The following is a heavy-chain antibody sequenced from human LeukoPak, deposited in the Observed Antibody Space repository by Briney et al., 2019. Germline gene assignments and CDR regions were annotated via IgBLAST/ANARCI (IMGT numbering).Heavy chain of an antibody. J-gene: IGHJ4*02. Sequence: GGSLRLSCAASGFTFSSYGMHWVRQAPGKGLEWVAVISYDGSNKYYADSVKGRFTISRDNSKNTLYLQMNSLRAEDTAAYYCAKDEYSSSSPDYWGQGTLVTVSS. V-gene: IGHV3-30*18. CDR1: GFTFSSYG. CDR3: AKDEYSSSSPDY. D-gene: IGHD6-6*01. CDR2: ISYDGSNK.